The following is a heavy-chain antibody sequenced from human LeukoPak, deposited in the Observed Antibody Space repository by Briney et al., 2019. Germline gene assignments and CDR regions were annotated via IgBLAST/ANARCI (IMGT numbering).Heavy chain of an antibody. Sequence: QPGRSLRLSCAASGFTFSTYGFHWVRQAPGKGLEWVAVIPYDGSYKYYADSVKGRFTISRDNSKNTLYLQMNTLRAEDTAVYYCAKEAGYGMDVWGQGTTVTVS. J-gene: IGHJ6*02. CDR2: IPYDGSYK. V-gene: IGHV3-30*18. CDR3: AKEAGYGMDV. CDR1: GFTFSTYG.